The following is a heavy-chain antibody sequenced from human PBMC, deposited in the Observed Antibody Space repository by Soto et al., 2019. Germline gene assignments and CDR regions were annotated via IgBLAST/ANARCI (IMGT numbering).Heavy chain of an antibody. CDR2: ISGRGLTT. CDR1: GFTFSSYA. CDR3: AKEGATSLYYFDY. V-gene: IGHV3-23*01. Sequence: EVQLLESGGGLVQPGGSPGLSCAASGFTFSSYAMSWVRQAPGKGLEWVSTISGRGLTTYLADSVKGRFTISRDNSKSTLHLQMNSLRAEDTAVYYCAKEGATSLYYFDYWGQGTLVSVSS. J-gene: IGHJ4*02. D-gene: IGHD5-12*01.